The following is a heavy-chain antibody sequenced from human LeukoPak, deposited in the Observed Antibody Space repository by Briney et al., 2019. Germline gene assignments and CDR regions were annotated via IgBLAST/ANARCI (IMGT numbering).Heavy chain of an antibody. D-gene: IGHD5-12*01. J-gene: IGHJ4*02. CDR1: GYTFTGYY. Sequence: GASVWVSCKASGYTFTGYYMHWVRQAPGQGLEWMGWINPDSGVTNYAQKFQGRVTMTRDTSISTAYMELSRLRSDDTAVYYCARVLDSGYPVWDCWGQGILVSVSS. CDR3: ARVLDSGYPVWDC. V-gene: IGHV1-2*02. CDR2: INPDSGVT.